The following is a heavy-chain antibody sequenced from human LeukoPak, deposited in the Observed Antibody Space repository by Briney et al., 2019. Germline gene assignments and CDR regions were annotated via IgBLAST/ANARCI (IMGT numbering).Heavy chain of an antibody. CDR2: IYYNGNT. V-gene: IGHV4-59*07. J-gene: IGHJ5*02. D-gene: IGHD2-2*01. Sequence: SDTVSLTCTVSGGSINDYYWSWIRPPPGKELAWIGYIYYNGNTKYNPSFKRRVTISVDTSKNKFFLKLSSVTAADTAVYHCARGCSTTSCNNWFDPWGQGALVSVS. CDR3: ARGCSTTSCNNWFDP. CDR1: GGSINDYY.